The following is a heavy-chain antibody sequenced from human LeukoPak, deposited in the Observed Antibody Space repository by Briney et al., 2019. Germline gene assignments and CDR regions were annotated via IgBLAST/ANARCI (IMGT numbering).Heavy chain of an antibody. V-gene: IGHV4-34*01. CDR2: INHSGST. J-gene: IGHJ1*01. CDR3: ARGRRDFQH. Sequence: GSLRLSCAASGFTFSSNYMSWIRQPPGKGLEWIGEINHSGSTNYNPSLKSRVTISVDTSKNQFSLKLSSVTAADTAVYYCARGRRDFQHWGQGTLVTVSS. CDR1: GFTFSSNY.